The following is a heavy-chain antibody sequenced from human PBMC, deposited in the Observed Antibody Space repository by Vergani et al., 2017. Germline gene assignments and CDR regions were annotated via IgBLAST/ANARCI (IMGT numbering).Heavy chain of an antibody. CDR3: ARGLTPESIAVASLTFDY. Sequence: QVQLVQSGAEVKKPGASVKVSCKASGYTFTSYGISWVRQAPGQGLEWMGWISAYNGNTNYAQKLQGRVTMTTDTSTSTAYMDLRSLRSDDTAVYYCARGLTPESIAVASLTFDYWGQGTLVTVSS. CDR1: GYTFTSYG. CDR2: ISAYNGNT. J-gene: IGHJ4*02. V-gene: IGHV1-18*01. D-gene: IGHD6-19*01.